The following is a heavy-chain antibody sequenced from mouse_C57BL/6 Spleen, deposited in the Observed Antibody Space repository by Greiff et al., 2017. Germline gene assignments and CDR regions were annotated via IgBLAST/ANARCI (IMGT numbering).Heavy chain of an antibody. D-gene: IGHD2-2*01. J-gene: IGHJ2*01. V-gene: IGHV14-4*01. CDR2: IDPENGAT. CDR3: TTFYGYDDGGFDY. CDR1: GFNIKADY. Sequence: VPLQQSGAELVRPGASVKLSCTASGFNIKADYMHWVKPRPEQGLEWIGWIDPENGATESASKFQGKATITADTSSNTAYLQLSSLTSEDTAVYYCTTFYGYDDGGFDYWGQGTTLTVSS.